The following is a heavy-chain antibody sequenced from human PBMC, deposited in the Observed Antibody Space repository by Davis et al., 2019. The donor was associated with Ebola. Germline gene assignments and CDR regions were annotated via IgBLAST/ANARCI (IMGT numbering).Heavy chain of an antibody. CDR2: INSDGSST. CDR3: AKSGLSFGVVKYHYGMDV. Sequence: GESLKISCAASGFTFSNYWIHWVRQAPGKGLVWVSRINSDGSSTSYADSVKGRFTISRDNAKKTLYLQMNSLRAEDTAVYYCAKSGLSFGVVKYHYGMDVWGKGTTVTVSS. CDR1: GFTFSNYW. J-gene: IGHJ6*04. V-gene: IGHV3-74*01. D-gene: IGHD3-3*01.